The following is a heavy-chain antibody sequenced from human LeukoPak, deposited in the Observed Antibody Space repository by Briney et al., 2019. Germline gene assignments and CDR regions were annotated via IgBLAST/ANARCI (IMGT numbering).Heavy chain of an antibody. D-gene: IGHD3-22*01. J-gene: IGHJ3*02. CDR2: IYHSGST. CDR1: GGSFSGYY. V-gene: IGHV4-34*01. Sequence: PLETLSLTCAVYGGSFSGYYWSWIRQPPGKGLEWIGYIYHSGSTYYNPSLKSRVTISVDRSKNQFSLKLSSVTAADTAVYYCARATQYYYDSSGPTDAFDIWGQGTMVTVSS. CDR3: ARATQYYYDSSGPTDAFDI.